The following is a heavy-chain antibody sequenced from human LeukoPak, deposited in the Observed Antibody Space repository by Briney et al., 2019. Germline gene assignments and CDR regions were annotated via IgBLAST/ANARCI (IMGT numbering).Heavy chain of an antibody. D-gene: IGHD2/OR15-2a*01. V-gene: IGHV3-74*01. CDR3: VSFYETY. J-gene: IGHJ4*02. Sequence: TGGSLRLSCAASGLTFSSHWMRWVRQVPGKGLVWVSHINSDGSWTSYADSVKGRFTISKDNAKNTVYLQMNSLRAEDTAVYYCVSFYETYWGRGTLVTVSS. CDR2: INSDGSWT. CDR1: GLTFSSHW.